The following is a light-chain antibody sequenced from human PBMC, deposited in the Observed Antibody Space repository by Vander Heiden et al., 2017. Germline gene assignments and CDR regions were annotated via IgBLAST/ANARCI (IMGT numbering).Light chain of an antibody. J-gene: IGLJ3*02. CDR2: ANI. Sequence: QSVLTQPPSVSVAPGLRVPIPCIGSSSNIGAGYDVHWYQQLPGTAPKLLIFANINRPSGVPDRFSGSKSGTSASLAITGLQVEDEADYYCQSYDNSLSGFWVFGGGTKLTVL. CDR3: QSYDNSLSGFWV. CDR1: SSNIGAGYD. V-gene: IGLV1-40*01.